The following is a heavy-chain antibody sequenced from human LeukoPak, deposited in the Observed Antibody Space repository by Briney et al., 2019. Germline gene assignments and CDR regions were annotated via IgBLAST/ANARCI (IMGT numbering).Heavy chain of an antibody. V-gene: IGHV3-11*01. D-gene: IGHD6-19*01. CDR3: ARDLLPGIAVAGTYGY. CDR2: ISSSGSTI. CDR1: GFTFSDYY. Sequence: AGSLRLSCAASGFTFSDYYMSWIRQAPGKGLEWVSYISSSGSTIYYADSEKGRFTISRDNAKNSLYLQMNSLRAEDTAVYYCARDLLPGIAVAGTYGYWGQGTLVTVSS. J-gene: IGHJ4*02.